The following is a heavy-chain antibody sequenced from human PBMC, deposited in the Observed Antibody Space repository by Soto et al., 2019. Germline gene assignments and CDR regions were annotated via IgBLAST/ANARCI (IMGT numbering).Heavy chain of an antibody. J-gene: IGHJ5*02. CDR3: VRDGTKTLRDWFDP. CDR2: IYATGTT. V-gene: IGHV4-4*07. D-gene: IGHD1-1*01. Sequence: SETLSLTCTVSGASISGFYWSWIQKSAGKGLEWIGRIYATGTTDYNPSLKSRVMMSVDTSKKQFSLKLRSVTAADTAVYYCVRDGTKTLRDWFDPWGQGISVTVSS. CDR1: GASISGFY.